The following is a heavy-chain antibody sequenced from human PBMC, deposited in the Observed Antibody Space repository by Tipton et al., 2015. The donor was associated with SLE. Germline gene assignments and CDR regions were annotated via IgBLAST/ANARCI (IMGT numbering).Heavy chain of an antibody. V-gene: IGHV3-23*01. J-gene: IGHJ4*02. CDR3: AKGGRLRSDLSSDY. CDR1: GFTFGSYA. Sequence: SLRLSCAASGFTFGSYAMNWVRQAPGKGLEWVSHISVSSDDTYYADSVKGRFTISRDSSKNTLYLQMNSLRAEDTAVYYCAKGGRLRSDLSSDYWGQGTLVTVSS. CDR2: ISVSSDDT. D-gene: IGHD1-26*01.